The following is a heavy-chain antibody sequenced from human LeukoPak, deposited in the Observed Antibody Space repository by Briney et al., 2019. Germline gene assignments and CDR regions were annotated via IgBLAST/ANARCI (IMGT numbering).Heavy chain of an antibody. J-gene: IGHJ6*02. CDR3: ARSILTGYYYYGMDV. CDR1: GYTFTGYY. V-gene: IGHV1-2*02. CDR2: INPNSGGT. Sequence: VASVKVSCKASGYTFTGYYMHWVRQAPGQGLEWMGWINPNSGGTNYAQKFQGRVTMTRDTSISTAYMELSRLRSDDTAVYYCARSILTGYYYYGMDVWGQGTTVTVSS. D-gene: IGHD3-9*01.